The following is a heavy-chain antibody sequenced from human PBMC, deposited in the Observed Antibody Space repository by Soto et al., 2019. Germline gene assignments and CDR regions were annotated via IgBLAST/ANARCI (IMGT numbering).Heavy chain of an antibody. V-gene: IGHV3-30-3*01. D-gene: IGHD2-2*01. J-gene: IGHJ6*02. Sequence: GGSLRLSCAASGFTFSGYAMHWVRQAPGKGLEWVAVISYDGSNKYYADSVKGRFTISRDNSKNTLYLQMNSLRAEDTAVYYCARDLVIDYYYYYGMDVWGQGTTVTVSS. CDR1: GFTFSGYA. CDR2: ISYDGSNK. CDR3: ARDLVIDYYYYYGMDV.